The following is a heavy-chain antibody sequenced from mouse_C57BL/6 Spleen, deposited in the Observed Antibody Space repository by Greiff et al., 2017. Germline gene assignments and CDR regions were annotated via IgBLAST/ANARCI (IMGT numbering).Heavy chain of an antibody. CDR2: ISYSGST. J-gene: IGHJ2*01. CDR1: GYSITSGYD. D-gene: IGHD4-1*01. CDR3: ATGDYFDY. Sequence: VQLQQSGPGMVKPSQSLSLTCTVTGYSITSGYDWHWIRHFPGNKLEWMGYISYSGSTNYNPSLKSRISITHDTSKNHFFLKLNSVTTEDTATYYCATGDYFDYWGQGTTLTVSS. V-gene: IGHV3-1*01.